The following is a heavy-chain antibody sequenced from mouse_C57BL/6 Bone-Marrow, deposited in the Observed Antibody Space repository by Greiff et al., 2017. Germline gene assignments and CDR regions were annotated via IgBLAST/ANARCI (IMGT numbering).Heavy chain of an antibody. V-gene: IGHV2-4*01. J-gene: IGHJ4*01. D-gene: IGHD2-3*01. CDR1: GFSLTSYG. Sequence: VQLQQSGPGLVQPSQSLSITCTVSGFSLTSYGVHWVRQPPGKGLEWLGVIWSGGSTDYNAAFISRLSISKDNSKSKVFFKMNSLQADDTAIYYCAKHDGYSDYYAMDYWGQGTSVTVSS. CDR3: AKHDGYSDYYAMDY. CDR2: IWSGGST.